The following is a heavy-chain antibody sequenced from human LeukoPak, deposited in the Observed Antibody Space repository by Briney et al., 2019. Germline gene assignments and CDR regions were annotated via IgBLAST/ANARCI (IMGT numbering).Heavy chain of an antibody. J-gene: IGHJ4*02. D-gene: IGHD4-17*01. Sequence: PGGSLRLSCAASGFTFSSYGMHWVRQAPGKGLEWVAVISYDGSNKYYADSVKGRFTISRDNSKNTLYLQMNSLRAEDTAVYYCARDRVDGDYFDYWGQGTLVTVSS. CDR2: ISYDGSNK. CDR1: GFTFSSYG. CDR3: ARDRVDGDYFDY. V-gene: IGHV3-30*03.